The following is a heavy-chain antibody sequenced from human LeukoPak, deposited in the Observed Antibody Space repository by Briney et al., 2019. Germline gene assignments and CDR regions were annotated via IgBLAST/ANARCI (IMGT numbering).Heavy chain of an antibody. CDR1: GFTFSDYY. CDR2: ISSSGSTI. Sequence: GGSLRLSCAASGFTFSDYYMSWIRQAPGKGLEWVSYISSSGSTIYYADSVKGRFTISRDNAKNSLYLQMNSLRAEDTAVYYCARGASCYDCYYYYMDVWGKGTTVTISS. J-gene: IGHJ6*03. D-gene: IGHD2-2*01. CDR3: ARGASCYDCYYYYMDV. V-gene: IGHV3-11*01.